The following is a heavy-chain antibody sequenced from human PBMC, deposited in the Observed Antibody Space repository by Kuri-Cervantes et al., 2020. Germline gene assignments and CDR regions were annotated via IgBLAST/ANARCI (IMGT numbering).Heavy chain of an antibody. Sequence: GGSLRLSCAASGFTFSSYAMHWVRQAPGKGLEWVAVISYDGSNKYYADSVKGQFTISRDNAKNSLYLQMNSLRAEDTAVYYCARDVTMLFDYWGQGTLVTVSS. CDR3: ARDVTMLFDY. CDR1: GFTFSSYA. V-gene: IGHV3-30*07. CDR2: ISYDGSNK. J-gene: IGHJ4*02. D-gene: IGHD2-2*01.